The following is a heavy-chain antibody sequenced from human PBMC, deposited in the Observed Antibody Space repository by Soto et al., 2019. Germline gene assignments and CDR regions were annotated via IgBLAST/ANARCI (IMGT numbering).Heavy chain of an antibody. CDR1: GLTFSSYA. CDR3: VKDQIAARTYYYYGMDV. CDR2: ISSNGGST. Sequence: GSLRLSCAASGLTFSSYAMHWVRPAPGKGLEYVSAISSNGGSTYYADSVKGRFTISRDNSKNTLYLQMSSLRAEDTAVYYCVKDQIAARTYYYYGMDVWGQGTTVTVSS. V-gene: IGHV3-64D*08. D-gene: IGHD6-6*01. J-gene: IGHJ6*02.